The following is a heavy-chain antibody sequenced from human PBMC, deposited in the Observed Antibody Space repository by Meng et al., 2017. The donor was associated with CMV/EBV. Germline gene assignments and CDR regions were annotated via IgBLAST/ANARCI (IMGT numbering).Heavy chain of an antibody. CDR2: IYYSGST. V-gene: IGHV4-39*02. CDR1: GGSISSSSYY. D-gene: IGHD2-2*03. CDR3: AKDIRGYWYSLEY. J-gene: IGHJ4*02. Sequence: SETLSLTCTVSGGSISSSSYYWGWIRQPPGKGLEWIGSIYYSGSTYYNPSLKSRVTISVDTSKNSLYLQMNSLRDEDTALYYCAKDIRGYWYSLEYWGQGTLVTVSS.